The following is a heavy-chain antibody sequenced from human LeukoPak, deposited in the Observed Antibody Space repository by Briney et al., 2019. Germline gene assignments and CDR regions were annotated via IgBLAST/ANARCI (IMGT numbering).Heavy chain of an antibody. D-gene: IGHD6-19*01. CDR1: GYRFTSYW. J-gene: IGHJ4*02. CDR2: IFPGDSDT. V-gene: IGHV5-51*01. Sequence: GESPEISFKGSGYRFTSYWIAWVRQMPGKGLEWMGIIFPGDSDTRYSPSFQGQVTISADKSISTAYLQWSSLEASDTAMYYCARQATIAVAEFDYWGQGTLVTVSS. CDR3: ARQATIAVAEFDY.